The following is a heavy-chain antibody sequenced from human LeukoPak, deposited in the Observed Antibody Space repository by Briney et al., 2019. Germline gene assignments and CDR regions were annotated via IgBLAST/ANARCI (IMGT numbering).Heavy chain of an antibody. CDR3: ARGYDYVGNIDS. Sequence: GGSLRLSCGASGFDFSASAMHWVGQAPGKGLGWVGRIRSKPNNYATAVIGSVRGRFTIARDDSKNTAYLQMNNVQTEDTALYYCARGYDYVGNIDSWGQGTLVIVSS. CDR1: GFDFSASA. D-gene: IGHD3-16*01. V-gene: IGHV3-73*01. CDR2: IRSKPNNYAT. J-gene: IGHJ4*02.